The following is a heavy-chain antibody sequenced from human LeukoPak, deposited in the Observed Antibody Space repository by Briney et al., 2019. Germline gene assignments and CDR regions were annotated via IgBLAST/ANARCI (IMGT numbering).Heavy chain of an antibody. J-gene: IGHJ3*02. CDR1: GGSISSYY. CDR3: AGSPAAVYNWNDGGYAFDI. Sequence: SETLSLTCTVSGGSISSYYWSWIRQPPGKGLEWIGYIYYSGSTNYNPSLKGRVTISVDTSKNQFSLKLSSVTAADTAVYYCAGSPAAVYNWNDGGYAFDIWGQGTMVTVSS. CDR2: IYYSGST. D-gene: IGHD1-1*01. V-gene: IGHV4-59*01.